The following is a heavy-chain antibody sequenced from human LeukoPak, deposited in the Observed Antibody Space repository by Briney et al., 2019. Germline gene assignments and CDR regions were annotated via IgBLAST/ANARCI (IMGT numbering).Heavy chain of an antibody. D-gene: IGHD3-22*01. CDR2: IYWNDDK. V-gene: IGHV2-5*01. Sequence: SGPTLVNPTQTLTLTCTFSGFSLSTSGMGVGWIRQPPGKALEWLALIYWNDDKRYCPSLKSRLTITKDTSKNQVVLTMTNMDPVDTGTYYCAHTSREYYDSSGHFDYWGQGTLVTVSS. CDR1: GFSLSTSGMG. CDR3: AHTSREYYDSSGHFDY. J-gene: IGHJ4*02.